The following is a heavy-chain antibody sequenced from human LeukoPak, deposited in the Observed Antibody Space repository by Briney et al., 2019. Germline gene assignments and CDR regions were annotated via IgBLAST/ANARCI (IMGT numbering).Heavy chain of an antibody. J-gene: IGHJ2*01. CDR2: IYYSGST. CDR3: ASGGYSYASHL. D-gene: IGHD5-18*01. CDR1: GGSISSYY. Sequence: TSETLSLTCTVPGGSISSYYWSWIRQPPGKGLELIGYIYYSGSTNYHPSLKSRVTISVDTSKNQFSMKLSSVTAADTAVYYCASGGYSYASHLWGRGTLVTVSS. V-gene: IGHV4-59*01.